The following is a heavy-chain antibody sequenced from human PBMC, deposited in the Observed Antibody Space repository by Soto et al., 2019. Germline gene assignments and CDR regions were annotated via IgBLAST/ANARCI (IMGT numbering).Heavy chain of an antibody. D-gene: IGHD3-10*01. Sequence: PGASLKISCKGSGYSFTSYWISWVRQMPGKGQEWMGRIDPSDSYTNYSPSFQGHVTISADKSISTAYLQWSSLKASDTAMYYCARQSGDWFDPWGQGTLVTVSS. V-gene: IGHV5-10-1*01. CDR3: ARQSGDWFDP. J-gene: IGHJ5*02. CDR2: IDPSDSYT. CDR1: GYSFTSYW.